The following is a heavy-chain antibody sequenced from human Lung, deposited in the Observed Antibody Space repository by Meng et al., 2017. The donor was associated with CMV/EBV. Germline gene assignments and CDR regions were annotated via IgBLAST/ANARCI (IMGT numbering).Heavy chain of an antibody. V-gene: IGHV1-69*05. Sequence: SVKVSCKASGGTFSSYAISWVRQAPGQGLEWMGGSIPIFGTANYAQKFQGRVTITTDESTSTAYMELSSLRSEDTAVYYGARESSSTSWGFDSWGQGTLVTVSS. CDR1: GGTFSSYA. J-gene: IGHJ4*02. D-gene: IGHD2-2*01. CDR3: ARESSSTSWGFDS. CDR2: SIPIFGTA.